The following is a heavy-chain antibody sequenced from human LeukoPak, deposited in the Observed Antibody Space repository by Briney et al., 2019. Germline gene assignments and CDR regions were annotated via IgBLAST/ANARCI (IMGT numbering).Heavy chain of an antibody. J-gene: IGHJ4*02. CDR2: IYSGGST. CDR3: ARVSGSGSCKSFDY. V-gene: IGHV3-53*01. Sequence: GGSLRLSCAASGFTVSSNYMSWVRQAPGKGLEWVSVIYSGGSTYYADSVKGRFTISRDNSKNTLYLQMNSLRAEDMAVYYCARVSGSGSCKSFDYWGQGTLVTVSS. CDR1: GFTVSSNY. D-gene: IGHD3-10*01.